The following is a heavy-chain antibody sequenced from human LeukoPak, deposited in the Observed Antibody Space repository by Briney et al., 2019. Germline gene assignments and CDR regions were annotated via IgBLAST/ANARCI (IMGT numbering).Heavy chain of an antibody. CDR1: GGSFSGYY. CDR3: ARARSLPYYDFWSGYLYYMDV. Sequence: PSETLSLTCAVYGGSFSGYYWSWIRQPPGKGLEWIGEINHSGSTNYNPSLKSRVTISVDTSKNQFSLKLSSVTAADTAVYYCARARSLPYYDFWSGYLYYMDVWGKGTTVTVSS. V-gene: IGHV4-34*01. J-gene: IGHJ6*03. D-gene: IGHD3-3*01. CDR2: INHSGST.